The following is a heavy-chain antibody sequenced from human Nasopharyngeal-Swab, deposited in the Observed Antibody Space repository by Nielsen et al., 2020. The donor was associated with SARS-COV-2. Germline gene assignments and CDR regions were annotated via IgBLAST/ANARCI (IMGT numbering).Heavy chain of an antibody. CDR2: ISSSSSYI. J-gene: IGHJ6*02. D-gene: IGHD2-2*01. CDR1: GFTFSSYS. V-gene: IGHV3-21*01. Sequence: GESLKISCAASGFTFSSYSMNWVRQAPGKGLEWVSSISSSSSYIYYADSVKGRFTISRDNAKNSLYLQMNSLRAEDTAVYYCARDAIVVVPAATYYYYGMDVWGQGTTVTVSS. CDR3: ARDAIVVVPAATYYYYGMDV.